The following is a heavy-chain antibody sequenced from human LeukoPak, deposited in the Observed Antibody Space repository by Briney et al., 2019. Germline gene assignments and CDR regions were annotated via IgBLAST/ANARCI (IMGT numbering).Heavy chain of an antibody. Sequence: SETLSLTCTVSGGSISSGSFYWSWIRQPAGKGLEWIGRIYTSGSTNYNPSLKSRVTISVDTSKNQFSLKLSSVTAADTAVYYCARDRSVGVLPAPPFDFWGQGTLVTVSS. V-gene: IGHV4-61*02. CDR1: GGSISSGSFY. CDR3: ARDRSVGVLPAPPFDF. D-gene: IGHD6-6*01. CDR2: IYTSGST. J-gene: IGHJ4*02.